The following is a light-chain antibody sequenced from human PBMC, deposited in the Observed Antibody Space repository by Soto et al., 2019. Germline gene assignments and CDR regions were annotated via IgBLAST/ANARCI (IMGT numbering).Light chain of an antibody. Sequence: QLVLTQPPSLSGTPGLRVTISCSGGSSNIGSDTVNWYQQLPGAAPKLLIFIDDQRPSGVPDRFSGSRSGTSASLVISGLQSDDEADYFCSTWDGSLNGWVFGGGTKLTVL. V-gene: IGLV1-44*01. J-gene: IGLJ3*02. CDR2: IDD. CDR1: SSNIGSDT. CDR3: STWDGSLNGWV.